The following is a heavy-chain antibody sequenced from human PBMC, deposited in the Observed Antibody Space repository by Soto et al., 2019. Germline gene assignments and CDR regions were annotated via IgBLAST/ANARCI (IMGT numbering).Heavy chain of an antibody. Sequence: QVQLVQSGAEVKKPGSSVKVSCKASGGTFSSYAISWVRQAPGQGLEWMGGIIPIFGTANYEQKFQGRVTITADESTSIADMELSSLRSEDTDVYYCARGDIVVVVAEWNAFYIWGQGTMVTVSS. CDR3: ARGDIVVVVAEWNAFYI. V-gene: IGHV1-69*01. CDR1: GGTFSSYA. D-gene: IGHD2-15*01. CDR2: IIPIFGTA. J-gene: IGHJ3*02.